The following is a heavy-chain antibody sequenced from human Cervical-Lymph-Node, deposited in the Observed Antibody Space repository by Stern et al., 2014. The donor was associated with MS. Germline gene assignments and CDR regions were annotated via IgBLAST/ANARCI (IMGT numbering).Heavy chain of an antibody. D-gene: IGHD3-9*01. Sequence: QLQLQESGPGLVKPSETLSLTCTVSGGSISSYYWRWIRQPPGKGLEWIGYIYYSGSTNYNPSLKSRVTISVDTSKNQFSLKLSSVTAADTAVYYCARVPRYFDWYYGMDVWGQGTTVTVSS. CDR1: GGSISSYY. CDR3: ARVPRYFDWYYGMDV. CDR2: IYYSGST. J-gene: IGHJ6*02. V-gene: IGHV4-59*01.